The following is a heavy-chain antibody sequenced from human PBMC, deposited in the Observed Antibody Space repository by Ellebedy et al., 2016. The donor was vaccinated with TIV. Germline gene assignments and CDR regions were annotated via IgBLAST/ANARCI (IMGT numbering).Heavy chain of an antibody. D-gene: IGHD3-10*01. CDR2: INHGGST. Sequence: MPSETLSLTCAVYGGSFSGYFWTWIRQPPGKGLEWIGEINHGGSTNYNPSLKSRVSISVDTSKNQFSLKLTSVTAADTAVYYCARVSNLTGADYWGQGTLVTVSS. V-gene: IGHV4-34*01. CDR3: ARVSNLTGADY. CDR1: GGSFSGYF. J-gene: IGHJ4*02.